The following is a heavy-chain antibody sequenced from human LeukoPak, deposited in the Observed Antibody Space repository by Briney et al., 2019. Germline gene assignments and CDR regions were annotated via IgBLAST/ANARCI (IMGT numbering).Heavy chain of an antibody. D-gene: IGHD5-12*01. V-gene: IGHV5-51*01. CDR2: LYPGDSDT. J-gene: IGHJ4*02. Sequence: GESLKISCKGSGDSFPNYWIGWVRQMPGKGLEWLGILYPGDSDTRYSPSFQGQVTISADKSISTAYLQWSSLKASDTAMYYCASRLRERFDSWGQGTLVTVSS. CDR3: ASRLRERFDS. CDR1: GDSFPNYW.